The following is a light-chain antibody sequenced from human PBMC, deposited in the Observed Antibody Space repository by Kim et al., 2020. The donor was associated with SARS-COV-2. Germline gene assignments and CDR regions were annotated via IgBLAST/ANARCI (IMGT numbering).Light chain of an antibody. CDR1: KLEDKY. CDR2: RDT. J-gene: IGLJ3*02. CDR3: QAWDSSTAWV. Sequence: SYELTQPPSVSVSPGQTATISCFGDKLEDKYVSWYQQRPGQSPVLVMCRDTKRPSGIPERFSGSNSGNTATLTISGTQAMDEADYYCQAWDSSTAWVFGG. V-gene: IGLV3-1*01.